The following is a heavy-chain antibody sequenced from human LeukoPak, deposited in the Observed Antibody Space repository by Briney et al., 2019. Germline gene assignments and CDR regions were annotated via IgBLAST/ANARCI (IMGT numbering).Heavy chain of an antibody. Sequence: GGSLRLSCAASGFPFSSFWMHWVCQSPGKGLVWVSRIKGDGNDITYADSVRGRFTISRDNANNTLYLQMDSLRVGDTALYYCVRARGGTFDIWGQGTLVTVSS. CDR1: GFPFSSFW. CDR3: VRARGGTFDI. D-gene: IGHD3-16*01. CDR2: IKGDGNDI. V-gene: IGHV3-74*01. J-gene: IGHJ3*02.